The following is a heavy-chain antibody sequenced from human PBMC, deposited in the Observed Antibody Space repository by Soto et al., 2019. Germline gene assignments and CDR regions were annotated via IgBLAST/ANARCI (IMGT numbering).Heavy chain of an antibody. J-gene: IGHJ4*01. V-gene: IGHV3-30*04. Sequence: LKLSCAAAGFMFSAYAMLWVRQAPGKGLEWVAAISYDGTNKYYADSIKGRFTISRDNSANTLFLQVNSLRREDTAMYYCAREPSPYTSGWYGIDFWGHGTLVTVSS. D-gene: IGHD6-19*01. CDR1: GFMFSAYA. CDR3: AREPSPYTSGWYGIDF. CDR2: ISYDGTNK.